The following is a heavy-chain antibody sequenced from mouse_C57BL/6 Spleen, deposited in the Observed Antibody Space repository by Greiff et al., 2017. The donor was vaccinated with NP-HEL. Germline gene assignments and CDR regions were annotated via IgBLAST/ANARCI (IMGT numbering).Heavy chain of an antibody. CDR1: GYTFTSYW. CDR3: ARGNYYGSSYDY. CDR2: IYPSDSET. Sequence: QVQLQQPGAELVRPGSSVKLSCKASGYTFTSYWMDWVKQRPGQGLEWIGNIYPSDSETHYNQKFKDKATLTVDTSSSTAYMQLSSLPSDDSAVYYCARGNYYGSSYDYWGQGTTLTVSS. V-gene: IGHV1-61*01. D-gene: IGHD1-1*01. J-gene: IGHJ2*01.